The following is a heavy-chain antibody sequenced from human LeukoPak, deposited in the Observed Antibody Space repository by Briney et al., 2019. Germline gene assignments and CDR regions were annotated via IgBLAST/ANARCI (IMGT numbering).Heavy chain of an antibody. CDR1: GDSISSGSYY. D-gene: IGHD3-3*01. CDR3: ARLSLKVLEWSPTKGKETHYFDY. Sequence: PSETLSLTCIVSGDSISSGSYYWTWIRQPAGKGLEWIGRIYVSGTTNYNPSLKSRVTISVDTSKNQFSLKLRSVTAADTAVYYRARLSLKVLEWSPTKGKETHYFDYWGQGTLVTVSS. V-gene: IGHV4-61*02. CDR2: IYVSGTT. J-gene: IGHJ4*02.